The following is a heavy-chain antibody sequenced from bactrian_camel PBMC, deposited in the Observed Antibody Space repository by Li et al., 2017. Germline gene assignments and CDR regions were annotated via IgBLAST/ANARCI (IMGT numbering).Heavy chain of an antibody. CDR1: YSISRYC. J-gene: IGHJ4*01. D-gene: IGHD2*01. V-gene: IGHV3S67*01. Sequence: VQLVESGGGSVQPGGSLRLSCTYSISRYCLGWVRQIPGKERVLVSQLRTVGSTYYADSVKGRFTISQDNAERTVYLQMNNLAPEDTAMYYCAANFGPYCSGPYLARRANFLGQGTQVTVS. CDR2: LRTVGST.